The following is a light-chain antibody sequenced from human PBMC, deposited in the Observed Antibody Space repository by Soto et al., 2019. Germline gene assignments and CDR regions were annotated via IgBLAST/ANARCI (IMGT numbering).Light chain of an antibody. Sequence: DIQMKQSPSTLSASVGDRVTITCRASQSISTWLAWYQQKPGKAPKVLIYKASSLQSGVPLRFSGSGSGTEFTLTISSLQPDDFATYYCQQYNSYWWTFGQGTKV. V-gene: IGKV1-5*03. J-gene: IGKJ1*01. CDR3: QQYNSYWWT. CDR1: QSISTW. CDR2: KAS.